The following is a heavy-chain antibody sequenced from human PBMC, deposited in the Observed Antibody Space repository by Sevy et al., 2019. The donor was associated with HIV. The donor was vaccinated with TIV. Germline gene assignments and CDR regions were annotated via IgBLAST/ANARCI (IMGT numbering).Heavy chain of an antibody. CDR2: INHSGGT. CDR1: GGSFSGHY. Sequence: SETLSLTCAVYGGSFSGHYWSWIRQPPGKGLEWVGEINHSGGTNYNPSLKSRVTISVDTSKNQFSLKLSSVNAADTAVYYCARGTPTLYSSSSSDYYYAMDVWGQGTRSPSP. J-gene: IGHJ6*02. D-gene: IGHD6-6*01. V-gene: IGHV4-34*01. CDR3: ARGTPTLYSSSSSDYYYAMDV.